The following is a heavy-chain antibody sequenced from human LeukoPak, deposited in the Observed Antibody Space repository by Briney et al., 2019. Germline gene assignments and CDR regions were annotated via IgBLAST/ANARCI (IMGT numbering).Heavy chain of an antibody. Sequence: PGGSLRLSCAASGFTFSSYAMSWVRQAPGKGLEWVSAISGSGGSTYYADFVKGRFTISRDNSKDTLHLQMNSLRAEDTAVYYCAKDLGYCSSTSCNLDYWGQGTLVTVSS. CDR3: AKDLGYCSSTSCNLDY. CDR2: ISGSGGST. D-gene: IGHD2-2*01. V-gene: IGHV3-23*01. CDR1: GFTFSSYA. J-gene: IGHJ4*02.